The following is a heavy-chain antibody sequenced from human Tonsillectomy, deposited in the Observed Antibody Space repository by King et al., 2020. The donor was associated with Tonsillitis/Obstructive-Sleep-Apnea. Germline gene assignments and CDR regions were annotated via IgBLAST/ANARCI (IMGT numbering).Heavy chain of an antibody. CDR2: ISWNSGSI. CDR3: AKDAYGSVSYLTIWFDP. Sequence: DVQLVESGGGLVQPGRSLRLSCAASGFTFDDYAMHWVRQAPGKGLEWVSGISWNSGSIGYADSVKGRFTISRDNAKNSLYLQINSLRAEDTALYYCAKDAYGSVSYLTIWFDPWGQGTLVTVSS. V-gene: IGHV3-9*01. J-gene: IGHJ5*02. CDR1: GFTFDDYA. D-gene: IGHD3-10*01.